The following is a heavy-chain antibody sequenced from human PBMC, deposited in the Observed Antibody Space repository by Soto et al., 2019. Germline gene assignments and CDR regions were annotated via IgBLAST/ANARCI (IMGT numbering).Heavy chain of an antibody. CDR3: ARRGSRLSVAVAAFDY. J-gene: IGHJ4*02. Sequence: SETLSLTCSVSSGSISTSGYYWGWIRQPPGTGLEWIGGISYSGSTYYNPSLKSRLTISVHTSKNHFSLKLTSVTAADTAVYFCARRGSRLSVAVAAFDYWSQGTLVTVSS. CDR1: SGSISTSGYY. V-gene: IGHV4-39*02. D-gene: IGHD6-19*01. CDR2: ISYSGST.